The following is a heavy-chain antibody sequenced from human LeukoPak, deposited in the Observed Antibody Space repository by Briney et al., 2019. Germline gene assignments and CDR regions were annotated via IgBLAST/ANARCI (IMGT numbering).Heavy chain of an antibody. V-gene: IGHV4-39*07. D-gene: IGHD6-19*01. CDR1: GGSISSSSYH. J-gene: IGHJ4*02. CDR2: IYYSGST. CDR3: ARPQKAGDFDY. Sequence: SETLSLTCTVSGGSISSSSYHWGWIRQPPGKGLEWIGSIYYSGSTYYNPSLKSRVTISVDTSKNQFSLKLSSVTAADTAVYYCARPQKAGDFDYWGQGTLVTVSS.